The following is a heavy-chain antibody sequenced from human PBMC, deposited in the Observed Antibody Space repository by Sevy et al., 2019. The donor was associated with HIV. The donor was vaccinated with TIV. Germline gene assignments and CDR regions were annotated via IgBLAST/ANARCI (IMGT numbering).Heavy chain of an antibody. V-gene: IGHV3-21*01. CDR1: GFTFSSYS. CDR3: ARDARYCSGGSCLPSRGQYGMDV. Sequence: GGSLRLSCAASGFTFSSYSMNWVRQAPGKGLEWVSFISSSSSYIYYADSVKGRFTISRDNAKNSLYLQMNSLRAEDTAVYYCARDARYCSGGSCLPSRGQYGMDVWGQGTTVTVSS. D-gene: IGHD2-15*01. CDR2: ISSSSSYI. J-gene: IGHJ6*02.